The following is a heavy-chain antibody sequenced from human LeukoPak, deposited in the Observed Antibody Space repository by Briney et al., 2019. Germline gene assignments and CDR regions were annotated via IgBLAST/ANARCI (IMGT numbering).Heavy chain of an antibody. CDR2: IIPIFGTA. CDR1: GGTFSSYA. V-gene: IGHV1-69*13. D-gene: IGHD3-3*01. J-gene: IGHJ4*02. CDR3: ARGERKYDFWSPY. Sequence: SVKVSCXASGGTFSSYAISWVRQAPGQGLGWMGGIIPIFGTANYAQKFQGRVTITADESTSTAYMELSSLRSEDTAVYYCARGERKYDFWSPYWGQGTLVTVSS.